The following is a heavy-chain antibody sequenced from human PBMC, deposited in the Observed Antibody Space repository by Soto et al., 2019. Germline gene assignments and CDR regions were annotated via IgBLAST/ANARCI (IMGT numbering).Heavy chain of an antibody. Sequence: WSRQPPGQGLEWIGYIDYSGSTNYNPSLKSRVTISIDTSKKQFSLKLNSVTAADTAVYYCAGDSSSSRFFHWGQGTLVTVSS. D-gene: IGHD6-6*01. V-gene: IGHV4-59*08. J-gene: IGHJ1*01. CDR3: AGDSSSSRFFH. CDR2: IDYSGST.